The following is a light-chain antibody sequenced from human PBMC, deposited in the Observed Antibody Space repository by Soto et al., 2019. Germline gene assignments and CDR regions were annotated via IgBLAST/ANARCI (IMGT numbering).Light chain of an antibody. Sequence: QSALTQPASVSGSPGQSITISCTGTSSDFGGYNYVSWYQQHPGKAPKLMIYDVSNRPSGVSNRFSGSKSGNMASLTISGLQAEDEADYYCSSYTSSSTYVVFGGGTKLTVL. J-gene: IGLJ2*01. CDR3: SSYTSSSTYVV. V-gene: IGLV2-14*01. CDR2: DVS. CDR1: SSDFGGYNY.